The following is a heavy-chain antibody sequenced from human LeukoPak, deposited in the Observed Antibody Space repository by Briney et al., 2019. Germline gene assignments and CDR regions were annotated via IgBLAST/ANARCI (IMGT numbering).Heavy chain of an antibody. J-gene: IGHJ6*02. CDR1: GFTFSSYG. D-gene: IGHD3-10*01. CDR3: AKELSVHGSGSWGYYYYGMDV. V-gene: IGHV3-30*18. Sequence: GGSLRLSCAASGFTFSSYGMHWVRQAPGKGLEWVAVISYDGSNKYYADSVKGRFTISRDNSKNTLYLQMNSLRAEDTAVYYCAKELSVHGSGSWGYYYYGMDVWGQGTTVTVSS. CDR2: ISYDGSNK.